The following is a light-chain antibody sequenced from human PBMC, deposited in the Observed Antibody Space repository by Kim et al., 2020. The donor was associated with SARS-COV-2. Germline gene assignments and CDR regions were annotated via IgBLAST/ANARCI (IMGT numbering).Light chain of an antibody. CDR1: QDINIF. Sequence: DIQMTQSPSSLSASVGDRVTITCQASQDINIFLNWYQQKPGKAPNFLIYDASSLKTGVPSRFSGSGSGTHFTFTISSLQPEDIGTYYCQQYAELPYTFGQGTKLEI. CDR3: QQYAELPYT. J-gene: IGKJ2*01. CDR2: DAS. V-gene: IGKV1-33*01.